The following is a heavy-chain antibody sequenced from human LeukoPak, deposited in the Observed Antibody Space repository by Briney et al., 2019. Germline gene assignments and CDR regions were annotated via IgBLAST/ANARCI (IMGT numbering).Heavy chain of an antibody. V-gene: IGHV3-13*01. CDR1: GFTFRTYD. J-gene: IGHJ6*02. CDR2: IGTAGDT. CDR3: VRVAWLDYHGMDV. D-gene: IGHD5-12*01. Sequence: GGSLRLSCAASGFTFRTYDFHGGRRGKGIGLEWVSGIGTAGDTYYAGSVKGRFTISRENAKNSLYLQMNSLRAGDTAVYYCVRVAWLDYHGMDVWGQGTTVTVSS.